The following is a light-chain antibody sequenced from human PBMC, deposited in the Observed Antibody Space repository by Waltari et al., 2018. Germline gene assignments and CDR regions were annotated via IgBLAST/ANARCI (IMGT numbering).Light chain of an antibody. Sequence: DVVMTQSPVSLPVTLGQPASIPCWSSQSLVHSDGNTYLNWFQQRPGQSPRRLIDKVSRRDSGVPDRFSSSGSVAVFTLKSSRVEADDVVVYCCMQGTHWPRTFGQGTKVQIK. V-gene: IGKV2-30*02. CDR3: MQGTHWPRT. CDR1: QSLVHSDGNTY. J-gene: IGKJ1*01. CDR2: KVS.